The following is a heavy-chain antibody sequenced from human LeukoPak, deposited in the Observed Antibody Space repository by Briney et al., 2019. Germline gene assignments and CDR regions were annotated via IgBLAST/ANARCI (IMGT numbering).Heavy chain of an antibody. Sequence: GRSLRLSCAASGFTFSSYAMHWVRQAPGKGLEWVAVISYDGSNKYYADSVKGRFTISRDNSKNTLYLQMNSLRAEDTAVYYCASLYSSGSYSTPDYFDYWGQGTLVTVSS. D-gene: IGHD3-10*01. CDR3: ASLYSSGSYSTPDYFDY. J-gene: IGHJ4*02. CDR1: GFTFSSYA. CDR2: ISYDGSNK. V-gene: IGHV3-30*04.